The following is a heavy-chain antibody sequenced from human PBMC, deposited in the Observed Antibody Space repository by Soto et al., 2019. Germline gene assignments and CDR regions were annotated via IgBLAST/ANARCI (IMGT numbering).Heavy chain of an antibody. CDR2: FYYSGST. CDR3: AREGRMGTFDY. CDR1: GGSVSGGSYF. Sequence: QVQLQESGPGLVRPSETLSLTCTVSGGSVSGGSYFWSWVRQPPGKGLEWIGYFYYSGSTKYNPSLKSRVTILEATSKNQFSLKLNSVTAADTAVYYGAREGRMGTFDYWGQGALVTVSS. D-gene: IGHD1-1*01. J-gene: IGHJ4*02. V-gene: IGHV4-61*01.